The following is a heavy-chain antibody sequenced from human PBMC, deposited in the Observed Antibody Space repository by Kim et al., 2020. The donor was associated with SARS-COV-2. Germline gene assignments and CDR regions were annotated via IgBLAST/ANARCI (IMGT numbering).Heavy chain of an antibody. CDR3: AKDHPTTAMVTSARWNYYYYYGMDV. J-gene: IGHJ6*02. CDR1: GFTFSSYG. V-gene: IGHV3-30*18. CDR2: ISYDGSNK. D-gene: IGHD5-18*01. Sequence: GGSLRLSCAASGFTFSSYGMHWVRQAPGKGLEWVAVISYDGSNKYYADSVKGRFTISRDNSKNTLYLQMNSLRAEDTAVYYCAKDHPTTAMVTSARWNYYYYYGMDVWGQGTTVTVSS.